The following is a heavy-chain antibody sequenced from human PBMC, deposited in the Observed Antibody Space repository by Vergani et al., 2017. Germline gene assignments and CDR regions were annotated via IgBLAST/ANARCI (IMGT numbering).Heavy chain of an antibody. CDR3: AASGPYYYYGMDV. Sequence: EVQLVESGGGLVKPGWSLRLSCAASGFTFSSYSMNWVRQAPGKGLEWVSSISSSSSYIYYADSVKGRFTISRDNAKNSLYLQMNSLRAEDTAVYYCAASGPYYYYGMDVWGQGTTVTVSS. CDR1: GFTFSSYS. D-gene: IGHD2-15*01. CDR2: ISSSSSYI. V-gene: IGHV3-21*01. J-gene: IGHJ6*02.